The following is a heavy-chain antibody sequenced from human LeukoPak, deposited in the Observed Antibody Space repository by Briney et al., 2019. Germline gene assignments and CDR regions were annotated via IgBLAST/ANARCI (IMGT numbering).Heavy chain of an antibody. Sequence: SETLSLTCTVSGGSISSGGYYWRWIRQHPGKGLEWIGYIYYSGSTYYNPSLKSRVTISVDTSKNQFSLKLSSVTAADTAVYYCARVYAQRNWFDAWGQGTLVTVSS. D-gene: IGHD2-8*01. CDR1: GGSISSGGYY. J-gene: IGHJ5*02. CDR3: ARVYAQRNWFDA. CDR2: IYYSGST. V-gene: IGHV4-31*03.